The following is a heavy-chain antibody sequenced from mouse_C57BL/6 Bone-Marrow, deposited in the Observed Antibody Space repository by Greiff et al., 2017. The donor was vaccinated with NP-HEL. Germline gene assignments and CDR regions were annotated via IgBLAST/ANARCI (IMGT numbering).Heavy chain of an antibody. V-gene: IGHV14-4*01. Sequence: VQLQQSGAELVRPGASVKLSCTASGFNIKDDYMHWVKQRPEQGLEWIGWIDPENGDTEYASKFQGKATITADTSSNTAYLQLSSLTAEDTAVYYCTRWWFADWGQGTLVTVSA. CDR1: GFNIKDDY. J-gene: IGHJ3*01. CDR2: IDPENGDT. D-gene: IGHD1-1*02. CDR3: TRWWFAD.